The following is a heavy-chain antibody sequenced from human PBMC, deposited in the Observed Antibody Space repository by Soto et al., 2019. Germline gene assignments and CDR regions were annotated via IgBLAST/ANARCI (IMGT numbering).Heavy chain of an antibody. CDR1: GYTFTSYG. D-gene: IGHD6-6*01. J-gene: IGHJ6*02. CDR2: ISAYNGDT. V-gene: IGHV1-18*01. CDR3: ARVFPPTTSSYYYYGMDV. Sequence: QVQLVQSGSEVKKPGASVKVSCKASGYTFTSYGISWVRQAPGQGLEWMGWISAYNGDTNYAQNLQGRVTMTTDTPTSTAYMELRGLRSDDTAVYYCARVFPPTTSSYYYYGMDVWGQGTTVTVSS.